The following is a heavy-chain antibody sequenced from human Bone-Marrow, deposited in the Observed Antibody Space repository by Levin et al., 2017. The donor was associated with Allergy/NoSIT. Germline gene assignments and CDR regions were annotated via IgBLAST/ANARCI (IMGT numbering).Heavy chain of an antibody. Sequence: GESLKISCAASGFTFSSYGMHWVRQAPGKGLEWVAVISYDGSNKYYADSVKGRFTISRDNSKNTLYLQMNSLRAEDTAVYYCAKDSNVVALPDYYYYGMDVWGQGTTVTVSS. J-gene: IGHJ6*02. CDR3: AKDSNVVALPDYYYYGMDV. CDR1: GFTFSSYG. D-gene: IGHD2-21*01. CDR2: ISYDGSNK. V-gene: IGHV3-30*18.